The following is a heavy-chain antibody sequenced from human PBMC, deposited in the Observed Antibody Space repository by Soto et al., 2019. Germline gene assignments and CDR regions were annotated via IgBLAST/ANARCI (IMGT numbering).Heavy chain of an antibody. Sequence: EVQLVESGGGLVQPGGSLRLSCIASGFNFNDHGMHWVRQAPGKGLEWVSGITWHIDGRGYADSVKGRFTISRDNAKNSLYLQMNSLRAEDTALYYCAKEDSGFSGYMDVWGTGTTVTVSS. D-gene: IGHD3-10*01. CDR3: AKEDSGFSGYMDV. CDR2: ITWHIDGR. J-gene: IGHJ6*03. CDR1: GFNFNDHG. V-gene: IGHV3-9*01.